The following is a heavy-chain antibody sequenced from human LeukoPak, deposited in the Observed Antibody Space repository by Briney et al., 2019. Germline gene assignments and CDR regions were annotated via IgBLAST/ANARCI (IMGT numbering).Heavy chain of an antibody. CDR1: GGSISSYY. V-gene: IGHV4-59*08. CDR2: IYYSGST. CDR3: ARQYSGSYSDFDY. D-gene: IGHD1-26*01. Sequence: SETLSLTCTVSGGSISSYYWSRIRQPPGKGLEWIGYIYYSGSTNYNPSLKSRVTISVDTSKNQFSLKLSSVTAADTAVYYCARQYSGSYSDFDYWGQGTLVTVSS. J-gene: IGHJ4*02.